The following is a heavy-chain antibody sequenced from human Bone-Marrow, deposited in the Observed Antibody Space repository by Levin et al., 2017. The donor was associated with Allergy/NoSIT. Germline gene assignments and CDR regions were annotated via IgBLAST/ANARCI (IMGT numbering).Heavy chain of an antibody. V-gene: IGHV3-72*01. CDR2: ISNKANSYTT. J-gene: IGHJ4*02. CDR3: ARATWGMLDY. Sequence: GESLKISCAASGFTFSDHYMDWVRQAPGKGLEWVGRISNKANSYTTEYAASVKGRFTISRDDSKNSLYLQMNSLKTEDTAVYYCARATWGMLDYWGQGTLVTVSS. D-gene: IGHD2-8*01. CDR1: GFTFSDHY.